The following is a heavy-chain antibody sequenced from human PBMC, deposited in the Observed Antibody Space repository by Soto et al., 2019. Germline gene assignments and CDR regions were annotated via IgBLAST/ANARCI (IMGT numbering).Heavy chain of an antibody. Sequence: SETRSLTCVLSGSLPVGSLSTYFWTWIRQPPGKGLEWIGEINHSGSPNYSPSLRGRVTISLDTSKKQFSLNLSSVTAADTAVYFCARARFSQWSQDYYGLDVWRQGTTVTVSS. V-gene: IGHV4-34*01. CDR3: ARARFSQWSQDYYGLDV. D-gene: IGHD3-3*01. CDR1: GSLPVGSLSTYF. J-gene: IGHJ6*02. CDR2: INHSGSP.